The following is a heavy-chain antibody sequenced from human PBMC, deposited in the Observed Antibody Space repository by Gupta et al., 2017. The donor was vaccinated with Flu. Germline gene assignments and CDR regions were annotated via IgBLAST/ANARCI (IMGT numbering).Heavy chain of an antibody. CDR3: TRARPQTNWYFDV. V-gene: IGHV3-11*01. Sequence: RQAPGKGLEWVSYISSSGDIIYYADSVKGRFTISRDNAKNSLYLQMNSLRAEDTAVYYCTRARPQTNWYFDVWGRGTLVTVSS. J-gene: IGHJ2*01. D-gene: IGHD6-6*01. CDR2: ISSSGDII.